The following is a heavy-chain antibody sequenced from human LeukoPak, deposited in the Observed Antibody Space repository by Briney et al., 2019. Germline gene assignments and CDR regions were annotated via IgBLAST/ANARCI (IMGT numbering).Heavy chain of an antibody. Sequence: ASVKVSCKASGYTFTGYYMHWVRQAPGQGLEWMGWINPNSGGTNYAQKFQGRVTMTRDTSISTAYMELSRLRSDDTAVYYCARTERWLQLRYYFDYWGQGTLVTVSS. CDR2: INPNSGGT. V-gene: IGHV1-2*02. CDR1: GYTFTGYY. J-gene: IGHJ4*02. CDR3: ARTERWLQLRYYFDY. D-gene: IGHD5-24*01.